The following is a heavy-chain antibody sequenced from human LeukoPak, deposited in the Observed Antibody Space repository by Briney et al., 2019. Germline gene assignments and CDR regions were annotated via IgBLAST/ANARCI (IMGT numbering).Heavy chain of an antibody. J-gene: IGHJ4*02. V-gene: IGHV3-23*01. CDR3: ARDIYPDSSGTAFDS. CDR1: GFTFSSDG. CDR2: VTSGGSP. Sequence: GGSLRLSCAASGFTFSSDGMSWVRQAPGEGLEWVSGVTSGGSPYYADSVQGRFTVSRDNTKNTLYVQMNSLRAEDTALYYCARDIYPDSSGTAFDSWGQGTLVTVS. D-gene: IGHD3-22*01.